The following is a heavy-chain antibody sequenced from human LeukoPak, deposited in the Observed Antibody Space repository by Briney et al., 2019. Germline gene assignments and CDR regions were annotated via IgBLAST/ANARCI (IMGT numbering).Heavy chain of an antibody. D-gene: IGHD6-19*01. V-gene: IGHV4-39*01. Sequence: PSETLSLTCTVSGGSISSSSYCWGWIRQPPGKGLEWIGSIYYSGSTYYNPSLKSRVTISVDTSKNQFSLKLSSVTAADTAVYYCASLEQWLALFDYWGQGTLVTVSS. CDR1: GGSISSSSYC. CDR3: ASLEQWLALFDY. J-gene: IGHJ4*02. CDR2: IYYSGST.